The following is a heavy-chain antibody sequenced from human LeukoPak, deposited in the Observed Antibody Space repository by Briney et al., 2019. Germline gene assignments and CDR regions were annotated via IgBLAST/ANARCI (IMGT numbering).Heavy chain of an antibody. Sequence: GGSLRLSCAASGFTFDDYAMHWVRQAPGKGLEWVSLISGDGGSTYYADSVKGRFTISRDNSKNSLYLQMNSLRTEDTALYYCVKDKGGSSGWFQSFHYYYYDMDVWGQGTTVTVSS. J-gene: IGHJ6*02. CDR1: GFTFDDYA. CDR2: ISGDGGST. D-gene: IGHD6-19*01. V-gene: IGHV3-43*02. CDR3: VKDKGGSSGWFQSFHYYYYDMDV.